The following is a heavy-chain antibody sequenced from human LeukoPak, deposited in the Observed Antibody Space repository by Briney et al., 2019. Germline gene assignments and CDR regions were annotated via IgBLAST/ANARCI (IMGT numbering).Heavy chain of an antibody. V-gene: IGHV3-30*18. D-gene: IGHD4-17*01. CDR2: TSYDGSNK. CDR3: AKDARRVTTLYYFDY. J-gene: IGHJ4*02. Sequence: GRSLRLSCAASGFTFSSYGMHWVRHAPGKGLEWVAVTSYDGSNKYYADSVKGRFTISRDNSKNTLFLQMNSLRAEDTAVYFCAKDARRVTTLYYFDYWGQGTLVTVFS. CDR1: GFTFSSYG.